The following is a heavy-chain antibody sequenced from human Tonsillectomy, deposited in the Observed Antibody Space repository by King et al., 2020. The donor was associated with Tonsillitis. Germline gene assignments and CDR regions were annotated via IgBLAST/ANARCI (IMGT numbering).Heavy chain of an antibody. Sequence: VQLVESGRGVVQPGRSLRLSCAASGFTFSSYGMHWVRQAPGKGLEWVSGIWYDGSNKYYADSVKGRFTISRDNSKNTMYLQMNSLRPEDTAVDYCARGGGDYVSWYFDLWGRGTLVTVSS. CDR3: ARGGGDYVSWYFDL. V-gene: IGHV3-33*08. J-gene: IGHJ2*01. CDR2: IWYDGSNK. CDR1: GFTFSSYG. D-gene: IGHD4-17*01.